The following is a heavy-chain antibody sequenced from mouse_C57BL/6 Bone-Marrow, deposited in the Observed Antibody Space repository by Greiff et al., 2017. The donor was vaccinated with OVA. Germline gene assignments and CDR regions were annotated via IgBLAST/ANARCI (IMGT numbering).Heavy chain of an antibody. V-gene: IGHV1-59*01. Sequence: QVQLQQPGAELVRPGTSVKLSCKASGYTFTSYWMHWVKQRPGQGLEWIGVIDPSDSYTNYNQKFKGKATLTVDTSSSTAYMPLSSLTSEDSAVYYCFENYYAMDYWGQGTSVTVSS. CDR1: GYTFTSYW. CDR2: IDPSDSYT. J-gene: IGHJ4*01. CDR3: FENYYAMDY.